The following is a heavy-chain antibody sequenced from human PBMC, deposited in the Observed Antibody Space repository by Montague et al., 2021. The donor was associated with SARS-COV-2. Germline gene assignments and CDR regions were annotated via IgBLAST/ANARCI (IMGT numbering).Heavy chain of an antibody. CDR2: K. D-gene: IGHD3-10*01. J-gene: IGHJ4*02. V-gene: IGHV6-1*01. CDR3: AREGVGDLLFNFDS. Sequence: KDYAVSVKGRIAINPDTSKNQFSLKLNSLTPEDTAVYYCAREGVGDLLFNFDSWGQGALINVSS.